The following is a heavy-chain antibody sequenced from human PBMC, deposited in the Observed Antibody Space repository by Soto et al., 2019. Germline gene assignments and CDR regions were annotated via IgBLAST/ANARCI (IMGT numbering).Heavy chain of an antibody. Sequence: GGSLRLSCAASGFTFSSFSMNWVRQAPGKGLEWLSYISSSSSSTYYADSVKGRFSISRDNAKNSLYLQMNSLRDGDTAVYSCARGFKITLPDMMDVDTYYYYHGMDVWGQGTPVTVSS. CDR1: GFTFSSFS. CDR3: ARGFKITLPDMMDVDTYYYYHGMDV. V-gene: IGHV3-48*02. CDR2: ISSSSSST. J-gene: IGHJ6*02. D-gene: IGHD3-16*01.